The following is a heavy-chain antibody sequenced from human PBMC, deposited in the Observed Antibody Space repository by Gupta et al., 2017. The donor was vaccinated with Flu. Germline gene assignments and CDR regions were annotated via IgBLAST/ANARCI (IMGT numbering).Heavy chain of an antibody. CDR3: AKEHHDDGNTGFSPLAD. CDR2: ILLIVDTI. V-gene: IGHV1-69*01. D-gene: IGHD3-9*01. Sequence: QVHLVQSGAEVRKPGSSVKVSCMASGGTFLSSAIHWVRQAPGQGLEWMGGILLIVDTIEYERNCHGRITITAEESTSTAYIELISLRSEETAVDYCAKEHHDDGNTGFSPLADWCHGTMVTVCS. CDR1: GGTFLSSA. J-gene: IGHJ4*01.